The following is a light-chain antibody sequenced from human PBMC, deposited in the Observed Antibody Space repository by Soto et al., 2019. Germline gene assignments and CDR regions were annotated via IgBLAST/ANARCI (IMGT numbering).Light chain of an antibody. Sequence: DIVMPQTPLSSPVTLGQPASISCRSSQSLVHGVGNTYLSWLHQRPGQAPRLLINKISNRFSGVPDSCRASGAGTDFTRHSSRVEAEDVGVYYCMPATYLRTCGQGTNVEL. CDR1: QSLVHGVGNTY. CDR2: KIS. J-gene: IGKJ1*01. CDR3: MPATYLRT. V-gene: IGKV2-24*01.